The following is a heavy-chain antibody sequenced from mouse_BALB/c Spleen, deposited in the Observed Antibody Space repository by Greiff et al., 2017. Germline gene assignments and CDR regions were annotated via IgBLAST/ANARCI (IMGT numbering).Heavy chain of an antibody. CDR1: GFTFSSFG. CDR2: ISSGSSTI. Sequence: EVKVVESGGGLVQPGGSRKLSCAASGFTFSSFGMHWVRQAPEKGLEWVAYISSGSSTIYYADTVKGRFTISRDNPKNTLFLQMTSLRSEDTAMYYCARGGGRRFAYWGQGTLVTVSA. J-gene: IGHJ3*01. CDR3: ARGGGRRFAY. V-gene: IGHV5-17*02. D-gene: IGHD3-3*01.